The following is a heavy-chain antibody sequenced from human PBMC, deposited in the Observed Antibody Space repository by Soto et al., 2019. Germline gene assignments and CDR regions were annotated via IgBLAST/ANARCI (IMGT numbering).Heavy chain of an antibody. V-gene: IGHV1-69*04. D-gene: IGHD2-2*01. CDR3: ARDLGLDIVVVPAAMYPGDYYYYMDV. Sequence: ASVKVSCKASGGTFSSYTISWVRQAPGQGLEWMGRIIPIPGIANYAQKFQGRVTITADKSTSTAYMELSSLRSEDTAVYYCARDLGLDIVVVPAAMYPGDYYYYMDVWGKGTTVTVSS. J-gene: IGHJ6*03. CDR2: IIPIPGIA. CDR1: GGTFSSYT.